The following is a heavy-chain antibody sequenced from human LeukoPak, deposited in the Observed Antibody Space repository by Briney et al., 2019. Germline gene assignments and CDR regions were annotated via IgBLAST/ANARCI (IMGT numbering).Heavy chain of an antibody. CDR3: AKDNYYDSSGHFDY. V-gene: IGHV3-23*01. CDR2: ISGSGGST. Sequence: SGGSLRLSCAASGFTFSSYAMSWDRQAPGKGLEWVSAISGSGGSTYYADSVKGRFTISRDNSKNTLYLQMNSLRAEDTAVYYCAKDNYYDSSGHFDYWGQGTLVTVSS. D-gene: IGHD3-22*01. CDR1: GFTFSSYA. J-gene: IGHJ4*02.